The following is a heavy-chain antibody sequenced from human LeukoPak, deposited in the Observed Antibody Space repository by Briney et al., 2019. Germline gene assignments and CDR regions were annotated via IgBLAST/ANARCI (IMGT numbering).Heavy chain of an antibody. CDR2: IYTSGST. CDR3: ARGPVGAYDY. V-gene: IGHV4-61*02. J-gene: IGHJ4*02. D-gene: IGHD1-26*01. CDR1: GGSISSGSYY. Sequence: SETLSLTCTVSGGSISSGSYYWSWIRQPAGKGLEWIGRIYTSGSTNYNPSLKSRVTISVDTSKNQFSLKLSSVTAADTAVYYCARGPVGAYDYWGQGTLVTVSS.